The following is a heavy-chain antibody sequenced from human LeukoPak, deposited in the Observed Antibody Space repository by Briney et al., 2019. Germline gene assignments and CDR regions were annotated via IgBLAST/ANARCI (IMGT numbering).Heavy chain of an antibody. CDR2: IGSASGTK. J-gene: IGHJ4*02. V-gene: IGHV3-23*01. CDR3: AKVWVTYYDRGIFDS. CDR1: GFTSSYYP. D-gene: IGHD3-22*01. Sequence: PGGSLRLSCVASGFTSSYYPLSWVRQAPGKGLEWVAAIGSASGTKYYADSVKGRFAISRDDSKSTLYLQMSSLRGEDTAAYYCAKVWVTYYDRGIFDSWGQGTRVTVSS.